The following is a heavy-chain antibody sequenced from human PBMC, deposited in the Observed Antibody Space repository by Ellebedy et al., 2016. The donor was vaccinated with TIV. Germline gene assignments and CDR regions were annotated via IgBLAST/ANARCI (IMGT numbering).Heavy chain of an antibody. V-gene: IGHV3-48*02. CDR3: AREEMYYYDSSGYYY. CDR2: ISSSSSTI. Sequence: GESLKISCAASGFTFSSYSMNWVRQAPGKGLEWVSYISSSSSTIYYADSVKGRFTISRDNAKNSLYLQINSLRDEDTAVYYCAREEMYYYDSSGYYYWGQGTLVTVSS. D-gene: IGHD3-22*01. CDR1: GFTFSSYS. J-gene: IGHJ4*02.